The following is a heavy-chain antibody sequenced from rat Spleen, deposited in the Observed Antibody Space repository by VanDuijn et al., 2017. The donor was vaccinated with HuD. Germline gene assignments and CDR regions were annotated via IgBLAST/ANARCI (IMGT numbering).Heavy chain of an antibody. J-gene: IGHJ2*01. D-gene: IGHD1-4*01. Sequence: EVQLVESGGGLVQPGRSLKLSCAASGFTFSDYAMAWVRQAPKKGLEWVATIIYDGSSTYYRDSVKGRFTISRDNAKSTLYLQMDSLRSEDTATYYCARPQLAPGFDYWGQGVMVTVSS. CDR1: GFTFSDYA. CDR2: IIYDGSST. V-gene: IGHV5-17*01. CDR3: ARPQLAPGFDY.